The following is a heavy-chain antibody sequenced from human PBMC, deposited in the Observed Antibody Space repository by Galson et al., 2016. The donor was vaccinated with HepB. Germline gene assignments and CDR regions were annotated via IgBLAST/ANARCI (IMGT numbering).Heavy chain of an antibody. J-gene: IGHJ4*02. CDR1: GFSLSTSGVG. D-gene: IGHD3-22*01. CDR3: AHGSGYYLNFDY. V-gene: IGHV2-5*02. CDR2: IYWDDTK. Sequence: PALVKPTQTLTLTCTFSGFSLSTSGVGVGWIRQPPGKAPEWLAHIYWDDTKRYRPSLKSRLTITEGASGRQVVLTLTNMDPLDTATYYCAHGSGYYLNFDYWGQGTLVTVSS.